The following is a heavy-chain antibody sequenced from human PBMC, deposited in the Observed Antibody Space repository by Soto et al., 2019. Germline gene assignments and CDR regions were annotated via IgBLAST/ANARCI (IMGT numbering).Heavy chain of an antibody. CDR2: IYYSGST. J-gene: IGHJ4*02. D-gene: IGHD5-18*01. CDR3: AGAPFTRRKSPLGGYMYSQSPLYFDY. CDR1: GGSISSGGYY. V-gene: IGHV4-61*08. Sequence: PSETLSLTCTVSGGSISSGGYYWSWIRQHPGKGLEWIGYIYYSGSTYYNPSLKSRVTISVDTSKNQFSLKLTSVTAADTAVYYCAGAPFTRRKSPLGGYMYSQSPLYFDYWGQGTLVTVSS.